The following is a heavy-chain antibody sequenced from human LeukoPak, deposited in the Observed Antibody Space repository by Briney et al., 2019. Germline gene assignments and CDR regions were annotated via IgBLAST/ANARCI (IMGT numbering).Heavy chain of an antibody. CDR3: AKSRGEYYFDY. Sequence: GGSLRLSCAASGFTFSSYGMHWVRQAPGKGLEWVAVISYDGSNKFYADSVKGRFTISRDNSKNTLYLQMNSLGAEDTAVYYCAKSRGEYYFDYWGQGTLVTVSS. CDR2: ISYDGSNK. CDR1: GFTFSSYG. D-gene: IGHD3-10*01. V-gene: IGHV3-30*18. J-gene: IGHJ4*02.